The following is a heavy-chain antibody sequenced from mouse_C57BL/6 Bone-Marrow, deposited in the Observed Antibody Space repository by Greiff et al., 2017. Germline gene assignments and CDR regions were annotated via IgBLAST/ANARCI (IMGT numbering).Heavy chain of an antibody. CDR2: ISSGSSTI. J-gene: IGHJ1*03. CDR1: GFTFSDYG. V-gene: IGHV5-17*01. D-gene: IGHD1-1*01. Sequence: EVKVVESGGGLVKPGGSLKLSCAASGFTFSDYGMHWVRQAPEKGLEWVAYISSGSSTIYYADTVKGRFTISRDNAKNTLFLQMTSLRSEDTAMYYCARSGLLLGDFVVWGTGTTVTGSA. CDR3: ARSGLLLGDFVV.